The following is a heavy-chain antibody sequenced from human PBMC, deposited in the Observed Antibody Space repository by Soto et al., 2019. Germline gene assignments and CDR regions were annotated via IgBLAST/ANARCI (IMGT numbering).Heavy chain of an antibody. V-gene: IGHV4-59*01. CDR2: ISYSGST. CDR1: GDSISSYY. J-gene: IGHJ4*02. D-gene: IGHD1-26*01. CDR3: ARYSGTYYVY. Sequence: QVRLQESGPGLVKPSETLSLTCTVSGDSISSYYWTWIRQPPGKGLEWIGFISYSGSTSYNPSLKSRLTISVDTSKNQFSLKLSSVTAADTAVYYCARYSGTYYVYWGQGSLVTVSS.